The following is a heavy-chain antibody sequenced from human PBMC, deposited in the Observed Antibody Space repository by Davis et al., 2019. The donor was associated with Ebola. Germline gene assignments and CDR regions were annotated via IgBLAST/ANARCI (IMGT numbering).Heavy chain of an antibody. J-gene: IGHJ4*02. CDR3: ARLPTYCGGDCYYLDY. CDR2: IYYIGST. CDR1: GGSITTNY. Sequence: SETLSLTCSVSGGSITTNYWSWIRQPPGKGLEYIGFIYYIGSTNYNPSLKSRVTISVDASKNQFSLKLTSVTAADTAVYYCARLPTYCGGDCYYLDYWGQGTLVTVSS. V-gene: IGHV4-59*12. D-gene: IGHD2-21*01.